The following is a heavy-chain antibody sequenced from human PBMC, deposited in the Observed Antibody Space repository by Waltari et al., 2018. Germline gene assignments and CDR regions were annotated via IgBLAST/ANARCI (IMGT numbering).Heavy chain of an antibody. CDR3: ARDGWELLRGPYDAFDI. CDR1: GGSISSYY. D-gene: IGHD1-26*01. Sequence: QVQLQESGPGLVKPSETLSLTCTVSGGSISSYYWSWIRQPAGKGLEWIGRIYTSGSTNYNPSLKSRVTMSVDTSKNQFSLKLSSVTAADTAVYYCARDGWELLRGPYDAFDIWGQGTMVTVSS. V-gene: IGHV4-4*07. J-gene: IGHJ3*02. CDR2: IYTSGST.